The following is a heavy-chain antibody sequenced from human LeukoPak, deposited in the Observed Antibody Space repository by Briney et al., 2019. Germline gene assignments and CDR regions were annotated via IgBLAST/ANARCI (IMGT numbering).Heavy chain of an antibody. Sequence: GGSLRLSCAASGFTFTDYGMHWVRQAPGKGLEWVAVVSSDATNKYYADSVKGRFTISRENSKNTLYLQMNSLRGEDTAVYYCAKGRVWFGELLFTMDVWGQGTTVTVSS. CDR3: AKGRVWFGELLFTMDV. CDR2: VSSDATNK. J-gene: IGHJ6*02. V-gene: IGHV3-30*18. CDR1: GFTFTDYG. D-gene: IGHD3-10*01.